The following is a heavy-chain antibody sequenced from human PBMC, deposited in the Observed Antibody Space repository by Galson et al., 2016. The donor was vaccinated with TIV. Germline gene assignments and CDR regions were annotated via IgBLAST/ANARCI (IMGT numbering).Heavy chain of an antibody. D-gene: IGHD3/OR15-3a*01. CDR3: ARDRGIDFWTGFDD. CDR2: IKHDGRET. J-gene: IGHJ4*02. V-gene: IGHV3-7*01. CDR1: GLTFSSYW. Sequence: SLRLSCAAYGLTFSSYWMFWVRQAPGKGLEWVANIKHDGRETHYVDSVKGRFTISRDNAENSLYLQMNTLRAEDTAVYYCARDRGIDFWTGFDDWGQGTLVTVS.